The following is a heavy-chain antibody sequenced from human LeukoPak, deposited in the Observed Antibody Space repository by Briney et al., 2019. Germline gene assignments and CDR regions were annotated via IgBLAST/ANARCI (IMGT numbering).Heavy chain of an antibody. CDR1: GYTFTSYA. V-gene: IGHV7-4-1*02. CDR2: INTNTGSP. Sequence: ASVTVSCMASGYTFTSYAMNWVRQAPGQGLEWMGWINTNTGSPTYAQGFTGRFVFSLDTSVSTAYLQISSLKAEDTAVYYCARVYDEPYYYYGMDVWGQGTTVTVSS. CDR3: ARVYDEPYYYYGMDV. J-gene: IGHJ6*02. D-gene: IGHD3-16*01.